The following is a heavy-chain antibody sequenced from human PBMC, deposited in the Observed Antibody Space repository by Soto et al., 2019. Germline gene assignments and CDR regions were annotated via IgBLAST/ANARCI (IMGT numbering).Heavy chain of an antibody. J-gene: IGHJ6*03. CDR2: INAGNGNT. CDR3: ARVTSETAAGYYYYMDV. CDR1: GYTFTSYA. D-gene: IGHD4-17*01. Sequence: ASVKVSCKASGYTFTSYAMHWVRQAPGQRLEWMGWINAGNGNTKYSQKFQGRVTITRDTSASTAYMELSSLRSEDTAVYYCARVTSETAAGYYYYMDVWGKGTTVTVSS. V-gene: IGHV1-3*01.